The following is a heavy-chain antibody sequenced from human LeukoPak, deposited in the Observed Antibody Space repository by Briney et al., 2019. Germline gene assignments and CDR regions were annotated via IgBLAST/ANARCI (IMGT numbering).Heavy chain of an antibody. J-gene: IGHJ4*02. CDR3: ARDHNYYDSSGYYYGEDY. Sequence: TGGSLRLSCAASGFTFSSYAMHWVRQAPGKGLEWVAVISYDGSNKYYADSVKGRLTISRDNSKNTLYLQMNSLRAEDTAVYYCARDHNYYDSSGYYYGEDYWGQGTLVTVSS. CDR1: GFTFSSYA. V-gene: IGHV3-30-3*01. D-gene: IGHD3-22*01. CDR2: ISYDGSNK.